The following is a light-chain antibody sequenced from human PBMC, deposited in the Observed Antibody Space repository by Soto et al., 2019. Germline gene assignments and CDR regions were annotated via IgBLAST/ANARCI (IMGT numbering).Light chain of an antibody. CDR1: QDSSNY. CDR3: QQYDNLPLT. V-gene: IGKV1-33*01. CDR2: DAS. J-gene: IGKJ4*01. Sequence: DIQMTQSPSSLSASVGDRVTITCQASQDSSNYLNWYQQKPGKAPKLLIYDASNLETGVPSRFSGSGSRTDFTFTISSLQPEDIATYYCQQYDNLPLTFGGGTKVEIK.